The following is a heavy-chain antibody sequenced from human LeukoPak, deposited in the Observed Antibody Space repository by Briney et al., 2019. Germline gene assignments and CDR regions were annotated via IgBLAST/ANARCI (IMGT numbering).Heavy chain of an antibody. D-gene: IGHD5-24*01. V-gene: IGHV3-30*03. CDR3: AREGMATILDGGGSDY. CDR1: GFTFSSYG. Sequence: PGGSLRLSCAASGFTFSSYGMHWVRQAPGKGLEWVAVIPYDGSNKYYADSVKGRFTISRDNSKNTLYLQMNSLRAEDTAVYYCAREGMATILDGGGSDYWGQGTLVTVSS. CDR2: IPYDGSNK. J-gene: IGHJ4*02.